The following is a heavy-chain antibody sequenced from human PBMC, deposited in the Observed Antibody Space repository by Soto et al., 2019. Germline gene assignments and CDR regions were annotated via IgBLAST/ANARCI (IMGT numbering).Heavy chain of an antibody. Sequence: QVLVPESGPGLVKPSQTLTLSCTVSGGAVDTGNHYWNWIRQPPGKGLEWIGYIYYGESTYYNPSLMSIVTIYVDTSQSRFSLRLTSVTAADTAVSYWARDMRSAMTTVMFDHWGQGTLVTVSS. CDR1: GGAVDTGNHY. V-gene: IGHV4-30-4*01. D-gene: IGHD4-17*01. CDR2: IYYGEST. CDR3: ARDMRSAMTTVMFDH. J-gene: IGHJ1*01.